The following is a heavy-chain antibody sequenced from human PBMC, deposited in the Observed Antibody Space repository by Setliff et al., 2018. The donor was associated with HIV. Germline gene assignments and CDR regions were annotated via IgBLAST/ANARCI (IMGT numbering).Heavy chain of an antibody. Sequence: SETLSLTCAVYNGSFSGYYWTWVRQSPGKGLEWIGEINHGGTTTYNPSLKSRVTISVDTSKNQVSLKLNTVTAADTAVYYCALLEVPFIGALSPPLWGQGNLVTVSS. CDR3: ALLEVPFIGALSPPL. J-gene: IGHJ4*02. CDR1: NGSFSGYY. D-gene: IGHD5-12*01. V-gene: IGHV4-34*01. CDR2: INHGGTT.